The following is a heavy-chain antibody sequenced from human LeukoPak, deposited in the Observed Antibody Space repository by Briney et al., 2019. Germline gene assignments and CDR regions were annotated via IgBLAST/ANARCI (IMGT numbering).Heavy chain of an antibody. D-gene: IGHD3-22*01. J-gene: IGHJ4*02. CDR1: GYTFTGYY. CDR3: ARAQYYYDSSGAY. CDR2: INPNSGGT. Sequence: ASVKVSCKASGYTFTGYYMHWVRQAPGQGLEWMGWINPNSGGTNYAQKFQGRVTMTRDTSISTAYMELSRLGSDDTAVYYCARAQYYYDSSGAYWGQGTLVTVSS. V-gene: IGHV1-2*02.